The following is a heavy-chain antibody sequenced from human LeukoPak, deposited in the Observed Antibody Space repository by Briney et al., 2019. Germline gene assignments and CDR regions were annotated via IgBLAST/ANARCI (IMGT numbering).Heavy chain of an antibody. D-gene: IGHD5-24*01. CDR2: ISGSSSYI. Sequence: GGSLRLSCAASGFTFSSYSMNWVRQAPGKGLEWVSSISGSSSYIYYADSVKGRFTISRDNAKNSLYLQMNSLRAEDTAVYYCARVGGDGYNTDYWGQGTLVTVSS. CDR3: ARVGGDGYNTDY. J-gene: IGHJ4*02. CDR1: GFTFSSYS. V-gene: IGHV3-21*01.